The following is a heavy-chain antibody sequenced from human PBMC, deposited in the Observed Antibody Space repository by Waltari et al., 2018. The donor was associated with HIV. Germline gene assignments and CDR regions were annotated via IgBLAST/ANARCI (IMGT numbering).Heavy chain of an antibody. CDR3: ARDYAAAGPFDY. Sequence: QVQLVESGGGLVKPGGSLRLSCAASGFTFSDYYMTWIRRAPGKGLECIAYIIGSGHTIYYADSVKGRFAISRDNAKNSLYLQLNSLSAEDTAVYYCARDYAAAGPFDYWGQGTLVTVSS. V-gene: IGHV3-11*01. CDR2: IIGSGHTI. CDR1: GFTFSDYY. J-gene: IGHJ4*02. D-gene: IGHD6-13*01.